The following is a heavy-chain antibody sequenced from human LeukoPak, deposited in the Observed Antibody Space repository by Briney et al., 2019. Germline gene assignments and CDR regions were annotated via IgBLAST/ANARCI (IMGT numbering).Heavy chain of an antibody. V-gene: IGHV1-69*01. D-gene: IGHD3-22*01. Sequence: SVKVSCTASGGTFSIYAISWVRPAPGQGLEWMGGIIPIFGTANYAQKFQGRVTITADESTSTAYMELSSLRSEDTAVYYCASRPERYYDSSGYFNWGQGTLVTVSS. J-gene: IGHJ4*02. CDR3: ASRPERYYDSSGYFN. CDR2: IIPIFGTA. CDR1: GGTFSIYA.